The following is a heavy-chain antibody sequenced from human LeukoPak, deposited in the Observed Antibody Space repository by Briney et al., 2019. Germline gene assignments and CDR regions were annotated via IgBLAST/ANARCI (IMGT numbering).Heavy chain of an antibody. CDR3: VRQSQAGATDP. Sequence: SETLSLTCTVSGGSISSGTYYWGWIRQPPGKGLEWIGSIYYSGSTYYNPSLKSRVTISLDTSKNQFSLTLSSVTAADAAVYYCVRQSQAGATDPWGQGTLVTVSS. V-gene: IGHV4-39*01. J-gene: IGHJ5*02. D-gene: IGHD1-26*01. CDR1: GGSISSGTYY. CDR2: IYYSGST.